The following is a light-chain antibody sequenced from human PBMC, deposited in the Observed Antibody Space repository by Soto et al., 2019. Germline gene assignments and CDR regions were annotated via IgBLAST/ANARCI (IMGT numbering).Light chain of an antibody. V-gene: IGKV3-15*01. CDR1: QSVSTN. J-gene: IGKJ5*01. CDR2: GAS. Sequence: EIVMTQSPATLSVSPGASATLSCRASQSVSTNLAWYQQKPGQVPRVLIYGASTRATEIPARFSGSGSGTQFTLTISSLQSEDFAVYYCQQYNNWPITFGQGTRLEI. CDR3: QQYNNWPIT.